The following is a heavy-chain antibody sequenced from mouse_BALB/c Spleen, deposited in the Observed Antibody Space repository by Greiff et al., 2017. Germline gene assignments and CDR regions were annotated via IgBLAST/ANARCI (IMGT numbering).Heavy chain of an antibody. V-gene: IGHV6-6*02. CDR1: GFTFSNYW. Sequence: EVKVEESGGGLVQPGGSMKLSCVASGFTFSNYWMNWVRQSPEKGLEWVAEIRLKSNNYATHYAESVKGRFTISRDDSKSSVYLQMNNLRAEDTGIYYCTKGYHYAMDYWGQGTSVTVSS. CDR2: IRLKSNNYAT. CDR3: TKGYHYAMDY. J-gene: IGHJ4*01. D-gene: IGHD2-2*01.